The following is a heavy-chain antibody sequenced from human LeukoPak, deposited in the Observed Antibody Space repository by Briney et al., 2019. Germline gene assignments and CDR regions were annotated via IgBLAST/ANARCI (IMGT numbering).Heavy chain of an antibody. V-gene: IGHV3-15*01. CDR2: IKSKTDGGTT. J-gene: IGHJ4*02. D-gene: IGHD6-19*01. CDR3: TTGVLVAG. Sequence: GGSLRLSCAASGLTFNKYTMNWVRQAPGKGLGWVGRIKSKTDGGTTDYAAPVKGRFIISRDDSKNTLYLQMNSLKTEDAAVYYCTTGVLVAGWGQGTLVTVSS. CDR1: GLTFNKYT.